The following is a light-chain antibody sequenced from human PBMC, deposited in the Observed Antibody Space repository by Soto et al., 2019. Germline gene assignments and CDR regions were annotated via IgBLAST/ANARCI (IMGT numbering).Light chain of an antibody. CDR2: AAS. CDR1: QGISSY. V-gene: IGKV1-9*01. Sequence: DIQLTQSPSFLSASVGDRVTITCRASQGISSYLAWYQQKPGKAPKLLIYAASTLQSGVPSRFSGSGSGTEFTLTSSILHLEDIPTYNCQQHLFTFGPGTKVDIK. J-gene: IGKJ3*01. CDR3: QQHLFT.